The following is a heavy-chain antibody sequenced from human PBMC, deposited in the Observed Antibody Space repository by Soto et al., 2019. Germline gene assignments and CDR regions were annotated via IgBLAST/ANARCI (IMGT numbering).Heavy chain of an antibody. J-gene: IGHJ6*02. CDR1: GPTLSSYA. Sequence: ASVKISCKASGPTLSSYAISWVRQAPGQGLEWLGGIIPIFGTANYAQKFQGRVTITADASTSTAYMELSSLRSEDTAVYYCARGFGQTPYYYYGMDVWGQGTTVTVSS. V-gene: IGHV1-69*13. CDR3: ARGFGQTPYYYYGMDV. CDR2: IIPIFGTA. D-gene: IGHD3-16*01.